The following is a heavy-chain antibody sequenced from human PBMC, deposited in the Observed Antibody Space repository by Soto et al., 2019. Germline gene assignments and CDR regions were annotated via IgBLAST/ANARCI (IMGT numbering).Heavy chain of an antibody. D-gene: IGHD3-10*01. CDR3: ARFGSGLTSYGSGSYYKRYYYMDV. CDR2: INHSGST. J-gene: IGHJ6*03. V-gene: IGHV4-34*01. Sequence: QVQLQQWGAGLLKPSETLSLTCAVYGGSFSGYYWSWIRQPPGKGLEWIGEINHSGSTNYNPSLKSRVTISVDTSKNQFSLKLSSVTAAGTAVYYCARFGSGLTSYGSGSYYKRYYYMDVWGKGTTVTVSS. CDR1: GGSFSGYY.